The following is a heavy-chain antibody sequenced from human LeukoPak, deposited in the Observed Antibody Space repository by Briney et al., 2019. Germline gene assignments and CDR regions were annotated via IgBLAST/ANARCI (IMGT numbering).Heavy chain of an antibody. D-gene: IGHD6-19*01. Sequence: KPSETLSLTCAVYGGSFRVLYWMWIRQPPGKGGEGIGEINHRGNTNYHRSLKGRVNISVDTSKDQSSLKLSSPTAADTVVYSCARSLTGHSSGWYRAFDYWGQGTLVTVSS. J-gene: IGHJ4*02. CDR1: GGSFRVLY. CDR3: ARSLTGHSSGWYRAFDY. V-gene: IGHV4-34*01. CDR2: INHRGNT.